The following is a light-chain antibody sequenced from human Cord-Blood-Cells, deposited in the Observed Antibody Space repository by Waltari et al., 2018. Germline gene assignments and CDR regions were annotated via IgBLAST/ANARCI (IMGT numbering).Light chain of an antibody. CDR1: SSDVGGYHY. CDR3: SSYTSSSTYV. CDR2: EVS. J-gene: IGLJ1*01. V-gene: IGLV2-14*01. Sequence: QSALTQPASVSGSPGQSITISCTGTSSDVGGYHYVSWYHQHPGKSTKLMIYEVSNRPSGVENRFSGSQSGNTASLTISGLQAEDEADYYCSSYTSSSTYVFGTGTKVTVL.